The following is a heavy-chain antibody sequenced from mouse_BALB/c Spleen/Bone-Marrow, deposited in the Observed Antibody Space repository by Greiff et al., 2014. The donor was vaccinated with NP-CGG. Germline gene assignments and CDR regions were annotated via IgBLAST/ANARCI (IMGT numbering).Heavy chain of an antibody. D-gene: IGHD2-2*01. CDR3: TKIYYGYDGGYYYAMDY. Sequence: EVMLVESGGGLVKPGGSLKLSCAASGFTFSSYAMSWVRQTPEKRLEWVATISSGGSYTYYPDSVKGRFTISRDNAKNTLYLQMSSLESEDTAMYYCTKIYYGYDGGYYYAMDYWGQGTSVTVSS. J-gene: IGHJ4*01. CDR1: GFTFSSYA. V-gene: IGHV5-6-4*01. CDR2: ISSGGSYT.